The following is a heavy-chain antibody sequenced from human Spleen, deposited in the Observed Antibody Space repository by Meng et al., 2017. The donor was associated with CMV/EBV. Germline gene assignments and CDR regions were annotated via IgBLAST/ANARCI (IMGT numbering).Heavy chain of an antibody. CDR1: GGSFSISSYY. Sequence: SETLSLTCTVSGGSFSISSYYWGWIRQPPGKGLEWIGDIYYSGSTYYNPSLKSRVTMSVDTSKKQFSLKLSSVTAADTAVYYCAREVAAAIDCWGQGTLVTVSS. CDR3: AREVAAAIDC. J-gene: IGHJ4*02. CDR2: IYYSGST. V-gene: IGHV4-39*07.